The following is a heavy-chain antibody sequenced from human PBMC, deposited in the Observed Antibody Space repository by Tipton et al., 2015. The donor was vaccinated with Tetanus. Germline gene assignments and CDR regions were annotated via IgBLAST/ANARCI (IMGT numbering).Heavy chain of an antibody. Sequence: LVKPTQTLSLTCAISGDRVSSNSVAWNWIRQSPSRGLGWLGRTYSRSKWFTDFAPSVKSRITIEPDTSKNQFFLQLHSVTPDDTAVYFCARGGGGPPFDSWGQGTLVTVSS. J-gene: IGHJ4*02. V-gene: IGHV6-1*01. CDR2: TYSRSKWFT. D-gene: IGHD3-16*01. CDR1: GDRVSSNSVA. CDR3: ARGGGGPPFDS.